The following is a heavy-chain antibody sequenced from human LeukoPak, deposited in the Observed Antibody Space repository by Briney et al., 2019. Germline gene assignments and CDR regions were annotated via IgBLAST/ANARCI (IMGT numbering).Heavy chain of an antibody. V-gene: IGHV4-59*01. CDR3: ARVWASYGGNSGYYYGMDV. Sequence: SETLSLTCTVSGGSISSYYWSWIRQPPGKGLEWGGYIYYSGSTNYNPSLKSRVTISVDTSKNQFSLKLSSVTAADTAVYYCARVWASYGGNSGYYYGMDVWGQGTTVTVSS. J-gene: IGHJ6*02. CDR1: GGSISSYY. D-gene: IGHD4-23*01. CDR2: IYYSGST.